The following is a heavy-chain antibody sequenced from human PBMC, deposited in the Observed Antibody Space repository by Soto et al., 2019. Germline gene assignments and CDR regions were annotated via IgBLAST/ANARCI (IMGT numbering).Heavy chain of an antibody. J-gene: IGHJ4*02. Sequence: PSETLSLTCTVSGGSISIYYWSWIRQPPGKGLEWIGYIYYSGSTNYNPSLKSRVTISVDTSKNQFSLKLSSVTAADTAVYYCARGQWLVNWGQGTLVTVSS. CDR2: IYYSGST. CDR1: GGSISIYY. D-gene: IGHD6-19*01. CDR3: ARGQWLVN. V-gene: IGHV4-59*01.